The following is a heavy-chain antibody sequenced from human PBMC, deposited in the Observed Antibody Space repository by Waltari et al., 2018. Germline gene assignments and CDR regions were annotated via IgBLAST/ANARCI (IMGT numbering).Heavy chain of an antibody. V-gene: IGHV4-38-2*01. J-gene: IGHJ3*02. D-gene: IGHD3-10*01. CDR3: ASSSTMVQGVIIKDAFDI. CDR1: GYSISSGYY. Sequence: QVQLQESGPGLVKPSETLSLTCAVSGYSISSGYYWAWIRQPPGKGLEWIGSIYHSGSTYYNPSLKSRVTISVDTSKNQFSLKLSSVTAADTAVYYCASSSTMVQGVIIKDAFDIWGQGTMVTVSS. CDR2: IYHSGST.